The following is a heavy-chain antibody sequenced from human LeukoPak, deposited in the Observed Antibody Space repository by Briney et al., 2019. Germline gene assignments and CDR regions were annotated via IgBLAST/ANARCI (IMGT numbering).Heavy chain of an antibody. CDR3: AREEGYSSSWFDY. Sequence: GGSLRLSCAASGFTFSSYAMHWVRQAPGKGLEGVAVISYDGSNKYYADSVKGRFTISRDNSKNTLYLQMNSLIAEDTAVYYCAREEGYSSSWFDYWGQGTLVTVSS. CDR1: GFTFSSYA. CDR2: ISYDGSNK. D-gene: IGHD6-13*01. V-gene: IGHV3-30*04. J-gene: IGHJ4*02.